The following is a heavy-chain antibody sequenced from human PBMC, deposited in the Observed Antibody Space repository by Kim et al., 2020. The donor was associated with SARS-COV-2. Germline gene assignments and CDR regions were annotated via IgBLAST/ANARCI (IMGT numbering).Heavy chain of an antibody. V-gene: IGHV4-59*01. J-gene: IGHJ6*02. CDR3: ARVMDRYYYYGMDV. Sequence: NPALKSRVTISVDTSKNQFSLNLSSVTAADTAVYYCARVMDRYYYYGMDVWGQGTTVTVSS. D-gene: IGHD2-8*01.